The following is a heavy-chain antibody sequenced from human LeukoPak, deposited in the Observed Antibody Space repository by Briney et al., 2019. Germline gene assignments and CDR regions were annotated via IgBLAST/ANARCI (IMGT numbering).Heavy chain of an antibody. Sequence: PSETLPLTCTVSGGSISSGGYYWSWIRQHPGKGLEWIGYIYYSGSTYYNPSLKSRVTISVDTSKNQFSLKLSSVTAADTAVYYCARVARYDFWSGYYGSGPDYWGQGTLVTVSS. D-gene: IGHD3-3*01. CDR2: IYYSGST. V-gene: IGHV4-31*03. CDR1: GGSISSGGYY. J-gene: IGHJ4*02. CDR3: ARVARYDFWSGYYGSGPDY.